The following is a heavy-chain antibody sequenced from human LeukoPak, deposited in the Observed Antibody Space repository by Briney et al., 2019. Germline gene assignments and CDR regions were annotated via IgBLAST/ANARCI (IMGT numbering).Heavy chain of an antibody. CDR1: GYTFTTYS. V-gene: IGHV1-8*01. CDR3: AREVRRGTYDY. J-gene: IGHJ4*02. D-gene: IGHD3-16*01. CDR2: MNPNSGGS. Sequence: GASVKVSCKASGYTFTTYSINWVLQATGQGLEWMGWMNPNSGGSGPAQKFQGRVTMTWNTPISTAYMEVSSLTSDDTAVYYCAREVRRGTYDYWGQGTLVTVTP.